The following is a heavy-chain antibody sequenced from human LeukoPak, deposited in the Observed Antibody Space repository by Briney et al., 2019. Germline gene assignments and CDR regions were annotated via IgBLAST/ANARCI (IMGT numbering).Heavy chain of an antibody. Sequence: ASETLSLTCAVYGGSFSGYYWSWIRQPPGKGLEWIGSIYYSGITHYNPSLKSRVTISVDTSKNQFSLKLSFVTAADTAVYYCARSSGYYYSDFDYWGQGTLVTVSS. V-gene: IGHV4-34*01. CDR3: ARSSGYYYSDFDY. CDR1: GGSFSGYY. J-gene: IGHJ4*02. CDR2: IYYSGIT. D-gene: IGHD3-22*01.